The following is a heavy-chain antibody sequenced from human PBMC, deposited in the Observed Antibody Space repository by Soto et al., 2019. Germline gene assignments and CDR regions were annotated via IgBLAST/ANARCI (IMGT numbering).Heavy chain of an antibody. CDR2: IYYSGST. Sequence: QVQLQESGPGLVKPSETLSLTCTVSGGSISTYYWSWIRQPPGKGLEWIGYIYYSGSTNYNPSLQSRATISLDTSKSPFSLTLSSVTAADTAVYYCARGYSSSWYSDYWGQGTLVTVSS. V-gene: IGHV4-59*01. J-gene: IGHJ4*02. D-gene: IGHD6-13*01. CDR3: ARGYSSSWYSDY. CDR1: GGSISTYY.